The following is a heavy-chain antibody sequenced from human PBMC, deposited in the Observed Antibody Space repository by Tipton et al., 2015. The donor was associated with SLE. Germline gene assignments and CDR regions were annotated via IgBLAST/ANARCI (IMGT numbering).Heavy chain of an antibody. CDR3: ARLGTGIFDY. D-gene: IGHD1-1*01. CDR2: IYYSGST. V-gene: IGHV4-59*01. CDR1: GGSISSYY. J-gene: IGHJ4*02. Sequence: LRLSCTVSGGSISSYYWSWIRQPPGKGLEWIGYIYYSGSTNYNPSLKSRVTISVDTSKNQFSLKLSSVTAADTAVYYCARLGTGIFDYWDQGTLVTVSS.